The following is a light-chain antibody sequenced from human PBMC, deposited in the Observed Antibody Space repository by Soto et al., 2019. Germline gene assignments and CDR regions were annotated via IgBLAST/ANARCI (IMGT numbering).Light chain of an antibody. CDR1: QSVSSSY. CDR2: GAS. J-gene: IGKJ5*01. Sequence: EIVLTQSPGTLSLSPGERATLSCRASQSVSSSYLAWYQQKPGQAPRLLIYGASSRATGIPDKFSGSGSGPDFTLTISRLEPEDFAVYSCQQYGTLPITFGQGTRLEIK. CDR3: QQYGTLPIT. V-gene: IGKV3-20*01.